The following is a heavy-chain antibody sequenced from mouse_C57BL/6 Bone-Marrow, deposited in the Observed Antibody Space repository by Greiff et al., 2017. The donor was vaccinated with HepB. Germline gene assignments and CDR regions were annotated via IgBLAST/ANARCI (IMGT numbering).Heavy chain of an antibody. CDR2: IYIGNGYT. Sequence: EVQVVESGAELVRPGSSVKMSCKTSGYTFTSYGINWVKQRPGQGLEWIGYIYIGNGYTEYNEKFKGKATLTSDTSSSTAYMQLSSLTSEDSAIYFCARSSYYSNYYYFDYWGQGTTLTVSS. D-gene: IGHD2-5*01. V-gene: IGHV1-58*01. CDR3: ARSSYYSNYYYFDY. J-gene: IGHJ2*01. CDR1: GYTFTSYG.